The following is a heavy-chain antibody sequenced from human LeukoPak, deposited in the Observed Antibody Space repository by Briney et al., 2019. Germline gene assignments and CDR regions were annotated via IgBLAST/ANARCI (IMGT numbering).Heavy chain of an antibody. J-gene: IGHJ4*02. CDR2: ISGSGGST. CDR3: ASRQGLGWHYVN. CDR1: GFTFSSYA. D-gene: IGHD3-10*02. Sequence: GGSLRLSCVDSGFTFSSYAMSWGLQVPGKGLEWVSGISGSGGSTYYADSVKGRFTISRDNSKNTLYLQMNSLRAEDTAVYYCASRQGLGWHYVNWGQGTLVTVSS. V-gene: IGHV3-23*01.